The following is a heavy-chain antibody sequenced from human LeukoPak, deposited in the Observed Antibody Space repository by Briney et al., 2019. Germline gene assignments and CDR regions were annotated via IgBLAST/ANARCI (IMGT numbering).Heavy chain of an antibody. CDR2: IIPIFGTA. D-gene: IGHD1-26*01. CDR3: ARAQVGATRGSFDY. Sequence: ASVTVSCKASGGTFSSYAISWVRQAPGQGLEWMGGIIPIFGTANYAQTFQGRVTITTDESTSTAYMELSSLRSEDTAVYYCARAQVGATRGSFDYWGQGTLVTVSS. J-gene: IGHJ4*02. CDR1: GGTFSSYA. V-gene: IGHV1-69*05.